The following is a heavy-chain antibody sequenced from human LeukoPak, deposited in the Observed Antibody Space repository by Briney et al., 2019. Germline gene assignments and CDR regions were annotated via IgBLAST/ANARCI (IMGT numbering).Heavy chain of an antibody. CDR1: GYTLTSYD. D-gene: IGHD3-3*01. CDR3: ARETFHYDFWSGYYTGAFDI. V-gene: IGHV1-8*01. Sequence: ASVKVSCKASGYTLTSYDINWVRQATGQGLEWMGWMNPNSGNTGYAQKFQGRVTITADESTSTAYMELSSLRSEDTAVYYCARETFHYDFWSGYYTGAFDIWGQGTMVTVSS. CDR2: MNPNSGNT. J-gene: IGHJ3*02.